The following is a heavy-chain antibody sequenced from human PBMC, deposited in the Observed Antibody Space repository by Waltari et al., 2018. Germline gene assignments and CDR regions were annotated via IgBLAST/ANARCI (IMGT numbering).Heavy chain of an antibody. V-gene: IGHV3-53*01. CDR3: AREGWAYCSSTSCYPILGVDAFDI. CDR2: LYSGGTT. J-gene: IGHJ3*02. D-gene: IGHD2-2*01. Sequence: EEKLVQSGGGLVHPGGSLRLSCEASGFVVSKNYMNRVRQVPGQGLEWASSLYSGGTTHYADSVRGRFTISRDSSSNTLYLQMNTLRGEDTAVYYCAREGWAYCSSTSCYPILGVDAFDIWGQGTMVTVSS. CDR1: GFVVSKNY.